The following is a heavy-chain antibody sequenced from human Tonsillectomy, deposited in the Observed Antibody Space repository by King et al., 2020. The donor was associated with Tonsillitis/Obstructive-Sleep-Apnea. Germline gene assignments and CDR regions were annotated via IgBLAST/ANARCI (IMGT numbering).Heavy chain of an antibody. Sequence: QLVQSGAEVKKPGASVKVSCKASGYTFTTYSIHWVRQAPGQRLEWMGWLNAGNGNTKYSQKFQGRVTITRDTSASTAYMELSSLRSEDTAVYYCARDTGVAEFDYWGQGTLVTVSS. CDR1: GYTFTTYS. D-gene: IGHD6-19*01. CDR2: LNAGNGNT. V-gene: IGHV1-3*01. J-gene: IGHJ4*02. CDR3: ARDTGVAEFDY.